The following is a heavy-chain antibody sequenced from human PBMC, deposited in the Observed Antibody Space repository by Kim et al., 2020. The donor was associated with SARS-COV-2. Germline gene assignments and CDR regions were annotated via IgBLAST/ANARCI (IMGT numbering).Heavy chain of an antibody. D-gene: IGHD1-20*01. CDR2: IYPGDSDT. CDR3: ARPTGGYNWNDGAFDI. V-gene: IGHV5-51*01. Sequence: GESLKISCKGSGYSFTSYWIGWVRQMPGKGLEWMGIIYPGDSDTRYSPSFQGQVTISADKSISTAYLQWSSLKASDTAMYYCARPTGGYNWNDGAFDIWGQGTMVTVSS. CDR1: GYSFTSYW. J-gene: IGHJ3*02.